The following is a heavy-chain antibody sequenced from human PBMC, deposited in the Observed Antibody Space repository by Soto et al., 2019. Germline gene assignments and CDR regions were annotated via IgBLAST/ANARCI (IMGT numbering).Heavy chain of an antibody. CDR3: APLSVSLSGPYGIHV. Sequence: KTSETLSLTCNVSGYSVTSSDYYWAWIRQPPGKGLEWIGSMFYSGLTYYNPSLKSRVTLSVDTSKNQFSVRLNSVTAADTAVYYCAPLSVSLSGPYGIHVWGQGTTVTVSS. CDR1: GYSVTSSDYY. D-gene: IGHD2-15*01. V-gene: IGHV4-39*01. J-gene: IGHJ6*02. CDR2: MFYSGLT.